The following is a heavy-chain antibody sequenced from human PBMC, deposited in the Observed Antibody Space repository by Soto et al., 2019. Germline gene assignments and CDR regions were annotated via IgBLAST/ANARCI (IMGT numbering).Heavy chain of an antibody. D-gene: IGHD4-17*01. CDR2: IYYSGST. CDR3: ARGGIMTTVVRGLYGMDV. V-gene: IGHV4-31*03. J-gene: IGHJ6*02. CDR1: GGSISSSSYY. Sequence: PSETLSLTCTVSGGSISSSSYYWSWIRQPPGKGLEWIGYIYYSGSTYYNPSLKSRVTISVDTSKNQFSLKLSSVTAADTAVYYCARGGIMTTVVRGLYGMDVWGQGTTVTVSS.